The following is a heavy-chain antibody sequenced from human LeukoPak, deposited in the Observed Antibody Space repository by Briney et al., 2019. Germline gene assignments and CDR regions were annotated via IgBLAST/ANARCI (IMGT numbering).Heavy chain of an antibody. CDR2: ISYDGSNK. V-gene: IGHV3-30*01. CDR1: GFTFSSYA. J-gene: IGHJ4*02. D-gene: IGHD6-13*01. Sequence: GRSLRLSCAASGFTFSSYAMHWVRQAPGKGLEWVVVISYDGSNKYYADSVKGRFTISRDNSKNTLYLQMNSLRAEDTAVYYCARDTRTGYSSSWYGTIDYWGQGTLVTVSS. CDR3: ARDTRTGYSSSWYGTIDY.